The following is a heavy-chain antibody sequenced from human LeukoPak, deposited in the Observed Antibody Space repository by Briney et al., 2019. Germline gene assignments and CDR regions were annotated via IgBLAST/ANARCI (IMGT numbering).Heavy chain of an antibody. CDR1: GGSISSYY. D-gene: IGHD6-13*01. CDR3: ARQIASAGTTGFDF. CDR2: IYSTGST. V-gene: IGHV4-4*07. J-gene: IGHJ4*02. Sequence: PSETLSLTCTVSGGSISSYYWSWIRQPAGKGLEWIGRIYSTGSTNYNPSLKSRVTMSVDTSKNQFSLRLRSVTAADTAVYYCARQIASAGTTGFDFWGQGALVTVSS.